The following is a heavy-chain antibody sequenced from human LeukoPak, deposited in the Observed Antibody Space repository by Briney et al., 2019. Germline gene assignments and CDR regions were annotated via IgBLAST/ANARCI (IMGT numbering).Heavy chain of an antibody. CDR1: GYTFSNNY. Sequence: ASVKVSCKASGYTFSNNYIHWVRQAPGQGLEWMGIINAVVGSTTYAQKFHGRVTMTRDTSTSTVYMELSTLSSEDRAVYYCATRHSAACDVWGPGTLVTVSS. V-gene: IGHV1-46*01. CDR2: INAVVGST. CDR3: ATRHSAACDV. J-gene: IGHJ3*01.